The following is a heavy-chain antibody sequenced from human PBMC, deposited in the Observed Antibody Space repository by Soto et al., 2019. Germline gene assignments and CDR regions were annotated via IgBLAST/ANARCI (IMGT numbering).Heavy chain of an antibody. CDR3: ARGEFRVGLLWFGEAGGAFDI. V-gene: IGHV3-7*01. CDR2: IKQEGSEK. J-gene: IGHJ3*02. CDR1: GFTFSSGW. D-gene: IGHD3-10*01. Sequence: EVQLVESGGGLVQPGGSLRLSCAASGFTFSSGWMSWLRQAPGTGLAWVANIKQEGSEKYYVDSVKGRFTSYRDNDKNSLYLQMNSLRAEDTAVYDCARGEFRVGLLWFGEAGGAFDIWGQGTMVTVSS.